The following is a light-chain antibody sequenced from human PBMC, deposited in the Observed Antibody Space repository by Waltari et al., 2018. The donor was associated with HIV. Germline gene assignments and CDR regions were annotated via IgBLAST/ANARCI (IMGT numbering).Light chain of an antibody. CDR1: QGISSY. Sequence: AIRMTQSPTPSSASTGDRVTITCRASQGISSYLAWYQQKPGKAPKLLIYGASTLQSGVPSRFSDSGSVTDFTLTINCLQSEDFATYFCQQYYTYPPTFGQGTKVEIK. CDR2: GAS. J-gene: IGKJ1*01. V-gene: IGKV1-8*01. CDR3: QQYYTYPPT.